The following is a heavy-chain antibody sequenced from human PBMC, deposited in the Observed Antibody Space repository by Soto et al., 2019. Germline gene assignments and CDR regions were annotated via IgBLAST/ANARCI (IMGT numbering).Heavy chain of an antibody. V-gene: IGHV4-34*01. D-gene: IGHD2-8*01. Sequence: SETLSLTCAVYGGSLSGYYWSWIRQPPGKGLEWIGEINHRGSANYNPCLKSRVTISVDTSKNQFSLKLSSVTAADTAVYYCAGRPVYCTNGVCFNYYYYGMDVWGQGTTVTVSS. J-gene: IGHJ6*02. CDR2: INHRGSA. CDR1: GGSLSGYY. CDR3: AGRPVYCTNGVCFNYYYYGMDV.